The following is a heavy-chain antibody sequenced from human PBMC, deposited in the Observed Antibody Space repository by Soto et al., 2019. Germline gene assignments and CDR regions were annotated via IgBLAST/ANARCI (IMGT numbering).Heavy chain of an antibody. Sequence: PGGSLRLSCAASGFTFSSYSMNWVRQAPGKGLEWVSYISSSSSTIYYSDSVKGRFTTSRDNAKNSLYLQMNGLRDEDTAVYYCARPYCGGDCYSRGWFDPWGQGTLVTVSS. J-gene: IGHJ5*02. CDR1: GFTFSSYS. V-gene: IGHV3-48*02. D-gene: IGHD2-21*02. CDR2: ISSSSSTI. CDR3: ARPYCGGDCYSRGWFDP.